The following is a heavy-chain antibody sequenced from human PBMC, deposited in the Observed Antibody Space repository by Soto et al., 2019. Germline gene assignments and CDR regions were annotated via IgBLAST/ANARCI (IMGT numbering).Heavy chain of an antibody. CDR2: ISYDGSDK. CDR3: ARVRSYSYGQGYGMDV. Sequence: GGSLRLSCAASGFTFSNYAMHWVRQAPGKGLEWVAVISYDGSDKYNANSVKGRFTISRDDAKNSLSLQMNSLRAEDTAVYYCARVRSYSYGQGYGMDVWGQGTTVTVS. V-gene: IGHV3-30-3*01. CDR1: GFTFSNYA. J-gene: IGHJ6*02. D-gene: IGHD5-18*01.